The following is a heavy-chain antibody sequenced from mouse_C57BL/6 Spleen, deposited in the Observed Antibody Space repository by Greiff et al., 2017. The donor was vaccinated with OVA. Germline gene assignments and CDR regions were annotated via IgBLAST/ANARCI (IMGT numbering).Heavy chain of an antibody. Sequence: VQLQQPGAELVRPGTSVKLSCKASGYTFTSYWMHWVKQRPGQGLEWIGVIDPSDSYTNYNQKFKGKATLTVDTSSSTAYMQLSSLTSEDSAVYYCARDDEGDYWGQGTTLTVSS. V-gene: IGHV1-59*01. D-gene: IGHD2-12*01. CDR1: GYTFTSYW. CDR3: ARDDEGDY. CDR2: IDPSDSYT. J-gene: IGHJ2*01.